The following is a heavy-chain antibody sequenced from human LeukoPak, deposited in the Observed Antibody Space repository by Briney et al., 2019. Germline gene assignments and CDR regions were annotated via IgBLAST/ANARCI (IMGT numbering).Heavy chain of an antibody. J-gene: IGHJ4*02. CDR1: GGSISSSGYF. CDR2: VHYSGSA. V-gene: IGHV4-39*07. Sequence: PSETLSLSCTVSGGSISSSGYFWGWLRQPPGKGLEWIGSVHYSGSAYYNPSLKSRVTISVDTSKNQFSLKLSSVTAADTAVYYCARALHCSSTSCYTGGGYFDYWGQGTLVTVSS. CDR3: ARALHCSSTSCYTGGGYFDY. D-gene: IGHD2-2*02.